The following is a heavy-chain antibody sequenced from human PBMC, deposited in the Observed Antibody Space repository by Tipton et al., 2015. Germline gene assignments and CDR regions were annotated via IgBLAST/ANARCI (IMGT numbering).Heavy chain of an antibody. D-gene: IGHD2-21*01. V-gene: IGHV4-4*02. CDR2: IYHSGTT. J-gene: IGHJ4*02. CDR1: GGSISSNNW. Sequence: TLSLTCVVSGGSISSNNWRTWVRQPPGKGLEWIGEIYHSGTTNHNPSLMRRITMAVDKSKNQVSLDVTSVTAADTAVYYCARVLWGAQHFDSWGQGTLVTVSS. CDR3: ARVLWGAQHFDS.